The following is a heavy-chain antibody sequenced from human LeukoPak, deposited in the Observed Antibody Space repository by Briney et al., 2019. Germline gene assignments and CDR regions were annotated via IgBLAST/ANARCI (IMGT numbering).Heavy chain of an antibody. V-gene: IGHV1-69*04. CDR1: GGTFSSHA. CDR3: AGNPLGTEMLMGYYCYGMDV. D-gene: IGHD3-16*01. CDR2: IILMFGVT. J-gene: IGHJ6*02. Sequence: ASVKVSCKASGGTFSSHALSWVRQAPGQGLEWMGRIILMFGVTNYAQNFQGRFTITADKSTTTVYMELTSLRSEDTAVYYCAGNPLGTEMLMGYYCYGMDVWGQGTTVTVSS.